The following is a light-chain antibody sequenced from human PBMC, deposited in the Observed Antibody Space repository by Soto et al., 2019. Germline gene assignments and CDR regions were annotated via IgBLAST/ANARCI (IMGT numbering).Light chain of an antibody. CDR1: QGIGDT. CDR2: GAS. J-gene: IGKJ5*01. CDR3: QQYKSWPPIT. Sequence: EFVMRQSPATLSVYPGEGATLSCRASQGIGDTLAWYQHKPGQTPRLLIYGASTRATGVPDRFSGTGSGTEFTLTISSLKSEDYAVYYCQQYKSWPPITFGQGTRLEVK. V-gene: IGKV3-15*01.